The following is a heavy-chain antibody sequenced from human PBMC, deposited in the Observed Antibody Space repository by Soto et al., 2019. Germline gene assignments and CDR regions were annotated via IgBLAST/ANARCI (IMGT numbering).Heavy chain of an antibody. CDR1: GFTFSSYG. CDR2: ISYDGSNT. D-gene: IGHD1-26*01. CDR3: AKEGGLSGSYYISSSYCFDY. Sequence: QVQLVESGGGVVQPGRSLRLSCVASGFTFSSYGMHWVRQAPGKGLEWVAIISYDGSNTYYADSVKGRFTISRDNSKNTLYLQMNSLRAEDTSVYYCAKEGGLSGSYYISSSYCFDYWGQGTLVTVSS. V-gene: IGHV3-30*18. J-gene: IGHJ4*02.